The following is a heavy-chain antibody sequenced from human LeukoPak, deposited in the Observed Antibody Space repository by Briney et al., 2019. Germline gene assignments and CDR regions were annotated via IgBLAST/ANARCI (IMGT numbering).Heavy chain of an antibody. CDR1: GGTFSTYA. D-gene: IGHD3-22*01. Sequence: SVKVSCKADGGTFSTYATSWVRQAPGQGLEWMGRIIPNIGIVNYAQNFQGRVTVNADKSTSTATMELSSLRSEDTAVYYCARAFYSDSRAPFDYWGQGTLVTVSS. V-gene: IGHV1-69*04. CDR3: ARAFYSDSRAPFDY. J-gene: IGHJ4*02. CDR2: IIPNIGIV.